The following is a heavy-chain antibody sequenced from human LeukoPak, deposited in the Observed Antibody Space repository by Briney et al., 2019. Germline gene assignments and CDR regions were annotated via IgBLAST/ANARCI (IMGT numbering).Heavy chain of an antibody. D-gene: IGHD3-22*01. CDR1: GFTFNNYW. CDR3: ARDSKRRPYDDSSGYRPDTFDI. V-gene: IGHV3-7*01. J-gene: IGHJ3*02. CDR2: IKQDGSEK. Sequence: GGSLRLSCAASGFTFNNYWMSWVRQAPGKGLEWVANIKQDGSEKYYVDSVEGRFTLSRDNAQNSLFLQMSSLRAEDTAVYYCARDSKRRPYDDSSGYRPDTFDIWGQGTMVTVSS.